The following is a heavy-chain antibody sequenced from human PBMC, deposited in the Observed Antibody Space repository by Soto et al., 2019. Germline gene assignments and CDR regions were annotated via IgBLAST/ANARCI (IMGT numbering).Heavy chain of an antibody. CDR2: ISYSGST. CDR1: GGSISDGYY. CDR3: ARRDRSGYSYWLDT. D-gene: IGHD3-22*01. J-gene: IGHJ5*02. V-gene: IGHV4-31*03. Sequence: SETLSLTCTVSGGSISDGYYWSWIRQHPGKGLEWIGSISYSGSTSYDPSLKSRLTISVDRSKSQFSLNLSSVTAADTAVYYCARRDRSGYSYWLDTWGQGTLVTGS.